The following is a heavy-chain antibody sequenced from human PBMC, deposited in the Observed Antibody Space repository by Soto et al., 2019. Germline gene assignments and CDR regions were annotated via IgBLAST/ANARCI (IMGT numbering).Heavy chain of an antibody. CDR2: TYYRSKWYN. CDR1: GDSVSSNSAA. V-gene: IGHV6-1*01. J-gene: IGHJ6*02. D-gene: IGHD2-2*01. CDR3: ARDMQMAEYYYYYYGMDV. Sequence: SQTLSLTCAISGDSVSSNSAAWNWIRQSPSRGLEWLGRTYYRSKWYNDYAVSVKSRITINPDTSKNQFSLQLNSVTPEDTAVYYCARDMQMAEYYYYYYGMDVWGQGTTVTVSS.